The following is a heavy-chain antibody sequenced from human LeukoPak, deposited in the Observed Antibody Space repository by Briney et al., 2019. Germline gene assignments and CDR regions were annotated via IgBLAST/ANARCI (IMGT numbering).Heavy chain of an antibody. CDR1: GYSFTSYW. Sequence: GESLKISCKGSGYSFTSYWIAWVRQMPGKGLEWMGIIYPGDSGTRYRPSFEGQVTISADKSISTAYLQWSSLKASDTAMYYCATLSVAGTKQIDYWGQGTLVTVAS. D-gene: IGHD6-13*01. J-gene: IGHJ4*02. CDR2: IYPGDSGT. V-gene: IGHV5-51*01. CDR3: ATLSVAGTKQIDY.